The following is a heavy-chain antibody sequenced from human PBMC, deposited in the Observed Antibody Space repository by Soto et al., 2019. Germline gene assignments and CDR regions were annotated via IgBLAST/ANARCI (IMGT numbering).Heavy chain of an antibody. D-gene: IGHD3-3*02. CDR3: ARTAWHFFDY. Sequence: PSETLSLTCTVSGGSINIGGYYWSWIRQHPGKGLEWIGYIYYSGSTFYNPSLKGRVTISFDTSKNQFSLKLNSATAADTAVYYCARTAWHFFDYWGQGTLVTVSS. J-gene: IGHJ4*02. CDR2: IYYSGST. CDR1: GGSINIGGYY. V-gene: IGHV4-31*03.